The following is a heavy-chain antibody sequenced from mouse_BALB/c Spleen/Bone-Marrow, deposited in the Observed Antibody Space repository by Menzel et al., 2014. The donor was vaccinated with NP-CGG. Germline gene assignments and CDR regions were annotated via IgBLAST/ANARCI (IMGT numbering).Heavy chain of an antibody. CDR3: ARGGLGLDY. D-gene: IGHD3-3*01. V-gene: IGHV1-82*01. CDR1: GYAFSSSW. J-gene: IGHJ2*01. Sequence: QVQLQQSGPELVKPGASVKTSCKASGYAFSSSWMNWVKQRPGQGLEWIGRIYPGDGDTNYNGKFKGKATLTADKSSCTAYMQLSSLTSVDSAVYFCARGGLGLDYWGQGTTLTVSS. CDR2: IYPGDGDT.